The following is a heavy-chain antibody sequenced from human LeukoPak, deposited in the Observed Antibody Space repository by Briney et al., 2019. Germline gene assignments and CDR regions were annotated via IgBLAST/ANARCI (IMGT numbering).Heavy chain of an antibody. V-gene: IGHV3-23*01. J-gene: IGHJ6*03. CDR1: GFAFSSFA. Sequence: PGGSLRLSCAASGFAFSSFAMGWVRQSPGKGLEWLSTINGGGNTTFCADSVKGRFTISRDNSKNTLYLHMDSLRPDDTAIYYCTKELHVAVAVADYYYFYMDVWGRGTAVTVSS. CDR2: INGGGNTT. D-gene: IGHD6-19*01. CDR3: TKELHVAVAVADYYYFYMDV.